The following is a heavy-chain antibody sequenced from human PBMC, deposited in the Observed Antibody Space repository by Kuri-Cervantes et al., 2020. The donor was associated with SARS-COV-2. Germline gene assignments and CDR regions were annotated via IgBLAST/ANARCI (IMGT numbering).Heavy chain of an antibody. CDR2: MYYSGTT. D-gene: IGHD2-15*01. CDR1: GGSISSYY. V-gene: IGHV4-59*08. Sequence: SETLSLTCTVSGGSISSYYWNWIRQPPGKELEWIGCMYYSGTTNYNPSLKSRVTISVDTSKNQFSLKLSSVTAADTAVYYCAGGEYCSGGSCLFDYWGQGTLVTVSS. J-gene: IGHJ4*02. CDR3: AGGEYCSGGSCLFDY.